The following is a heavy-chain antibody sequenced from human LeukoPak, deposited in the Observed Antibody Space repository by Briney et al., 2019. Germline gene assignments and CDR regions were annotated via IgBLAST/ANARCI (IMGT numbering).Heavy chain of an antibody. D-gene: IGHD5-12*01. V-gene: IGHV1-69*05. CDR2: IIPIFGTA. Sequence: GASVKVSCEASGGTFISYAISWVRQAPGQGLEWMGGIIPIFGTANYAQKFQGRVTITTDESTSTAYMELSSLRSEDTAVYYCARGPVDHSVGYFDLWGRGTLVTVSS. CDR1: GGTFISYA. CDR3: ARGPVDHSVGYFDL. J-gene: IGHJ2*01.